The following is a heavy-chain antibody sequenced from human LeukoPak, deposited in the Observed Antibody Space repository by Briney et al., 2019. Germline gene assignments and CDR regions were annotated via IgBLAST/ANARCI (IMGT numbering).Heavy chain of an antibody. J-gene: IGHJ4*02. V-gene: IGHV4-4*07. D-gene: IGHD4-17*01. CDR1: DASLNSYY. Sequence: SETLSLTCTVSDASLNSYYWSWIRQPAGKGLEWIGRIYSGGSTNYNPSLKSRVTLSVDTSKNQFSLRLSSLTVADTAVYYCAREGRYGDYEGYWGQGTLVTVSS. CDR2: IYSGGST. CDR3: AREGRYGDYEGY.